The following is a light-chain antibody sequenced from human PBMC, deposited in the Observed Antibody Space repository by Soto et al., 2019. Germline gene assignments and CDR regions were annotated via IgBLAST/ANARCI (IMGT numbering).Light chain of an antibody. Sequence: DIQMTQSPSSVSASVGDRVTITCRASQGVGSWLAWYQQKPGKAPNLLIYAASSLQSGVPPRFSGSGSGTDFTLTISSLQPEDFATYFCQQGDTFPLTFGGGTKVDIK. V-gene: IGKV1D-12*01. CDR1: QGVGSW. CDR2: AAS. CDR3: QQGDTFPLT. J-gene: IGKJ4*01.